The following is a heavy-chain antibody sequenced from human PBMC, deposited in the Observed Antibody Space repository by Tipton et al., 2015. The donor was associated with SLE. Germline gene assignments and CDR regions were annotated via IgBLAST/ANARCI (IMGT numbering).Heavy chain of an antibody. CDR2: IYSAGSTV. Sequence: GSLRLSCAAAGFLFKNYEMHWVRQAPGKGLEWISYIYSAGSTVYYADSLKGRFTISRDNANNFLYLDINSLRADDTAIYYCARGDYYGAGSLDYWGRGTLVTVSS. V-gene: IGHV3-48*03. D-gene: IGHD3-10*01. J-gene: IGHJ4*02. CDR3: ARGDYYGAGSLDY. CDR1: GFLFKNYE.